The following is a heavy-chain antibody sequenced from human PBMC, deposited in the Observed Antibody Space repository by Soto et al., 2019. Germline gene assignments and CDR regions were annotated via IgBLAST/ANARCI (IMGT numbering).Heavy chain of an antibody. CDR2: ISGSGGST. Sequence: PGGSLRLSCAASGFTFSSYAMSWVRQAPGKGLEWVSAISGSGGSTYYADSVKGRFTISRDNSKNTLYLQMSSLRAEDTAVYYCVKDRGEQQLSRDYWGQGTLVTVSS. CDR1: GFTFSSYA. J-gene: IGHJ4*02. CDR3: VKDRGEQQLSRDY. V-gene: IGHV3-23*01. D-gene: IGHD6-13*01.